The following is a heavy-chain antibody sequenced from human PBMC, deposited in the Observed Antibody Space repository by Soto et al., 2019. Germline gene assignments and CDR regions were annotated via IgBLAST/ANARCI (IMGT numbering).Heavy chain of an antibody. Sequence: EVQLVESGGGLVQPGGSLRLSCAASGFTFSTYSMNWVRQAPGKGLEWVSSISGSGNYTHYADFLRGRFTISRDNAKTSLYLQMNSLRAEDTAVYYCAREGINNYNKYYFHSWGQGTVVTASS. V-gene: IGHV3-21*01. CDR1: GFTFSTYS. CDR3: AREGINNYNKYYFHS. J-gene: IGHJ4*02. D-gene: IGHD4-4*01. CDR2: ISGSGNYT.